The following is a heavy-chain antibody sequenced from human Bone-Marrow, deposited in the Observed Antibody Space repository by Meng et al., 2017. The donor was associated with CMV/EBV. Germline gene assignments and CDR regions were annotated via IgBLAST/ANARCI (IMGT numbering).Heavy chain of an antibody. CDR3: ARDGGPGIAVAGLGWFDP. Sequence: GGSLRLSCAASGFTFSDYYMSWIRQAPGKGLEWVSYISSSGSTIYYADSVKGRFTISRDNAKNSLYLQMNSLRAEDTAVYYCARDGGPGIAVAGLGWFDPWGQGTLVTVSS. D-gene: IGHD6-19*01. CDR1: GFTFSDYY. CDR2: ISSSGSTI. J-gene: IGHJ5*02. V-gene: IGHV3-11*01.